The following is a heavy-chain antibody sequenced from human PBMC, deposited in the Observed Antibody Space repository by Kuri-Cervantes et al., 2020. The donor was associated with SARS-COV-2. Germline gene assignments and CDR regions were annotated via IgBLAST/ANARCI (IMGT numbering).Heavy chain of an antibody. CDR3: ARGSYDFWSGYYTGCWFDP. D-gene: IGHD3-3*01. Sequence: SETLSLTCAVYGGSFSGCYWSWIRQPPGKGLEWIGEINHSGSTNYNPSLKSRVTISVDTSKNQFSLKLSSVTAADTAVYYCARGSYDFWSGYYTGCWFDPWGQGTLVTVSS. CDR2: INHSGST. V-gene: IGHV4-34*01. CDR1: GGSFSGCY. J-gene: IGHJ5*02.